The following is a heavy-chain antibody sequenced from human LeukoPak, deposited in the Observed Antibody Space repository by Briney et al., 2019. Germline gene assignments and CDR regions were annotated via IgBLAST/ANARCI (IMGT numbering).Heavy chain of an antibody. Sequence: SETLSLTCTVSGDSISSSSYYWGWIRQPPGKGLEWIGSIYYSGNTYYNPSLKSRVTISVDTSKNQFSLKLSSVTAADTAVYYCARLKLYSSLDYWGQGTLVTVSS. D-gene: IGHD1-26*01. CDR3: ARLKLYSSLDY. V-gene: IGHV4-39*01. J-gene: IGHJ4*02. CDR1: GDSISSSSYY. CDR2: IYYSGNT.